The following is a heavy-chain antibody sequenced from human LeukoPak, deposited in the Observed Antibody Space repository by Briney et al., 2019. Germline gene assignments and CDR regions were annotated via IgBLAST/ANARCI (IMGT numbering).Heavy chain of an antibody. CDR2: IRYDGSNK. CDR3: AKDLVPAAISAFDI. Sequence: GGSLRLSCAASGFTFDDYGMHWVRQAPGKGLEWVAFIRYDGSNKYYADSVKGRFTISRDNSKNTLYLQMNSLRAEDTAVYYCAKDLVPAAISAFDIWGQGTMVTVSS. CDR1: GFTFDDYG. J-gene: IGHJ3*02. D-gene: IGHD2-2*01. V-gene: IGHV3-30*02.